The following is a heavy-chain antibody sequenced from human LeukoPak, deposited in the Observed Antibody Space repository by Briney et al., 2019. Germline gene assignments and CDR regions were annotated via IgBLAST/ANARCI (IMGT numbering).Heavy chain of an antibody. CDR2: ISAYNGNT. D-gene: IGHD2-15*01. CDR1: GYTFTSYG. CDR3: ARAPSGGSYYYYYYMDV. V-gene: IGHV1-18*01. J-gene: IGHJ6*03. Sequence: ASVKVSCKASGYTFTSYGISWVRQAPGQGLEWMGWISAYNGNTNYAQKLQGRVTMTTDTSTSTAYMELRSLRSDDTAVYYRARAPSGGSYYYYYYMDVWGKGTTVTISS.